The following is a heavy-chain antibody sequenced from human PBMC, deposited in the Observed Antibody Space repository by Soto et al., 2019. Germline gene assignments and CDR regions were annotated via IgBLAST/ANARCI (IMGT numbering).Heavy chain of an antibody. D-gene: IGHD2-8*01. Sequence: PSETLSLTCAVYGGSFIGYYWSWIRQPPGEGLEWIGEINHSGSANYNPSLKSRVTISVDTSKNQFSLKLSSVTAADTAVYYCAREARGYCTNGVCRSWSVFQHWGQGTLVTVSS. CDR1: GGSFIGYY. V-gene: IGHV4-34*01. CDR2: INHSGSA. CDR3: AREARGYCTNGVCRSWSVFQH. J-gene: IGHJ1*01.